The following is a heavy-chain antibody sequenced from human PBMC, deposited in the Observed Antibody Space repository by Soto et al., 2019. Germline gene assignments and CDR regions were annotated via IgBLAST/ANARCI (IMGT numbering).Heavy chain of an antibody. CDR2: TSGSGALT. D-gene: IGHD2-15*01. J-gene: IGHJ4*02. Sequence: GGSLRLSCAAYGFTFSNHAMSWVRQAPGKGLEWVSGTSGSGALTFYSDSVKGRFTISRDNSKNTVSLQMNSLRVDDTAVYYCAKDLAVGLSGLDYWGQGTLVTVSS. V-gene: IGHV3-23*01. CDR3: AKDLAVGLSGLDY. CDR1: GFTFSNHA.